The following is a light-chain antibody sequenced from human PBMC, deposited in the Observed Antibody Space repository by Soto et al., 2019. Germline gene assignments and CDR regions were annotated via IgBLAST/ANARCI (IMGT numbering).Light chain of an antibody. Sequence: SYELTQPPSVSVSPGQTARITCSGEALPKQYAFWYQQKPGQAPVLVIYKDNERPSGIPERFSGSSSGTTVTLTISGVQAEDEADYYCQSADSSGTSYVFGTGTKVTVL. CDR2: KDN. V-gene: IGLV3-25*03. CDR3: QSADSSGTSYV. CDR1: ALPKQY. J-gene: IGLJ1*01.